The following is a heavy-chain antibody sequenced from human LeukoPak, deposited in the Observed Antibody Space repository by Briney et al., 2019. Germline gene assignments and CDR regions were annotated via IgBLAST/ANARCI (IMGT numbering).Heavy chain of an antibody. CDR3: ARPVGATGGWFDP. D-gene: IGHD1-26*01. J-gene: IGHJ5*02. Sequence: SETLSLTCTVSGCSISSYYWSWIRQPPGKGLEWIGYIYTSGSTNYNPSLKSRVTISVDTSKNQFSLKLSSVTAADTAVYYCARPVGATGGWFDPWGQGTLVTVSS. CDR1: GCSISSYY. V-gene: IGHV4-4*09. CDR2: IYTSGST.